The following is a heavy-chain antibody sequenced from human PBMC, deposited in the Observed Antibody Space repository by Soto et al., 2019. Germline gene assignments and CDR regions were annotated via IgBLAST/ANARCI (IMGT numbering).Heavy chain of an antibody. CDR2: IYYGGTS. V-gene: IGHV4-59*12. CDR3: ARLGAYYQYIDP. J-gene: IGHJ5*02. Sequence: SETLSLTCTMSGGSFRPNYWSWIRQPPGKALEWVGYIYYGGTSSYNPSLKSRVTISLDTSKSQVSLRLSSVTAADTAVYYCARLGAYYQYIDPWGPENLVPVSS. CDR1: GGSFRPNY. D-gene: IGHD2-21*01.